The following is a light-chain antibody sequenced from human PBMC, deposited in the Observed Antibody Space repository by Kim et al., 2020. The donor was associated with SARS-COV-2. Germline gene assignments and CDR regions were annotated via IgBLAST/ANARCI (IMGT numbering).Light chain of an antibody. Sequence: SDTLSYTGTSGDVGDYNYVSWYQQLPGKGPKLLIYEVTKRPSGVPYRFSGSKSGNTASLTVSELQTEDEADYYCRSHGGRNNPYVFGTGTKVTVL. CDR3: RSHGGRNNPYV. CDR2: EVT. CDR1: SGDVGDYNY. J-gene: IGLJ1*01. V-gene: IGLV2-8*01.